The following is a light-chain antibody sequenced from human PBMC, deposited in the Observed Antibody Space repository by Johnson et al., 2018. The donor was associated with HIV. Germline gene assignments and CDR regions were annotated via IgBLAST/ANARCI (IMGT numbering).Light chain of an antibody. V-gene: IGLV1-51*02. J-gene: IGLJ1*01. CDR2: ENN. Sequence: QSVLTQPPSVSAASGQKVTISCSGSTSNIGNNYVSWYQQLPGTAPKLLIYENNKRPSGIPDRFSGSKSGTSATLGITGLQTGDEADYYCGTWDSTLYVFGTGTKVTVL. CDR1: TSNIGNNY. CDR3: GTWDSTLYV.